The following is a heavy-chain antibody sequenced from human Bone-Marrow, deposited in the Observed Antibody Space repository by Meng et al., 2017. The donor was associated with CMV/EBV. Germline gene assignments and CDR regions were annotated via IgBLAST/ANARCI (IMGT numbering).Heavy chain of an antibody. CDR1: GGSISSSFYY. CDR2: IYYSGST. CDR3: ARDLAYSSSHYYYGMDV. Sequence: GSLRLSCTVSGGSISSSFYYWGWIRQPPGKGLEWIGSIYYSGSTYYNPSLKSRVTISVDTSKNQFSLKLSSVTAADTAVYYCARDLAYSSSHYYYGMDVWGQGTTVTVSS. V-gene: IGHV4-39*07. D-gene: IGHD6-6*01. J-gene: IGHJ6*02.